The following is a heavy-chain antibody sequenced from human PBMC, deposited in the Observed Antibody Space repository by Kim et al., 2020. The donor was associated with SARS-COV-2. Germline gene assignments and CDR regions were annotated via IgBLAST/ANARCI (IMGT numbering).Heavy chain of an antibody. CDR2: ISWNSGSI. D-gene: IGHD3-22*01. CDR3: AKDRGSGWLDSSGYMRMDYGMDV. V-gene: IGHV3-9*01. CDR1: GFTFDDYA. Sequence: GGSLRLSCAASGFTFDDYAMHWVRQAPGKGLEWVSGISWNSGSIGYADSVKGRFTISRDNAKNSLYLQMNSLRAEDTALYYCAKDRGSGWLDSSGYMRMDYGMDVWGQGTTVTVSS. J-gene: IGHJ6*02.